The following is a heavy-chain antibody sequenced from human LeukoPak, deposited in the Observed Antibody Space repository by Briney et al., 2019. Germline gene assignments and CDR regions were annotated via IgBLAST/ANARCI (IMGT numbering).Heavy chain of an antibody. CDR2: INWNGGST. J-gene: IGHJ6*03. CDR1: GFTFDDYG. Sequence: GGSLRLSXAASGFTFDDYGMSWVRQAPGKGLEWVSGINWNGGSTCYADSVKGRFTISRDNAKNTLYLQMNSLRAEDTAVYYCAKDGVAVAGNELYYYYYMDVWGKGTTVTVSS. D-gene: IGHD6-19*01. CDR3: AKDGVAVAGNELYYYYYMDV. V-gene: IGHV3-20*04.